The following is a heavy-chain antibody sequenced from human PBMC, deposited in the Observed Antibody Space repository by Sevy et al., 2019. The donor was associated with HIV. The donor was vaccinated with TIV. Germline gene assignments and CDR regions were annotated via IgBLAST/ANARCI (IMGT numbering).Heavy chain of an antibody. CDR1: GGTFSSYA. D-gene: IGHD2-2*01. Sequence: ASVKVSCKASGGTFSSYAISWVRQAPGQGLEWMGGIIPIFGTANYAQKFQGRVTITADESTSTAYMELSSLRSEDTAMYYCASLVPAATNDAFDIWGQGTMVTVSS. V-gene: IGHV1-69*13. CDR3: ASLVPAATNDAFDI. CDR2: IIPIFGTA. J-gene: IGHJ3*02.